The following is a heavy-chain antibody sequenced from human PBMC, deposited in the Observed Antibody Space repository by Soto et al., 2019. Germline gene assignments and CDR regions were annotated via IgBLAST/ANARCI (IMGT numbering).Heavy chain of an antibody. D-gene: IGHD2-2*01. V-gene: IGHV1-69*01. CDR1: GGTFSSYA. J-gene: IGHJ6*01. CDR3: ARARGYCSSTSRPREVYYYYGMDV. Sequence: QVQLVQSGAEVKKPGCSVNVSCKASGGTFSSYASSWVRQAPGRGLEWMGGIIPIFGTANYAQKFEGRVTITADESTSAAYMELSSLRSEETAVYYCARARGYCSSTSRPREVYYYYGMDVW. CDR2: IIPIFGTA.